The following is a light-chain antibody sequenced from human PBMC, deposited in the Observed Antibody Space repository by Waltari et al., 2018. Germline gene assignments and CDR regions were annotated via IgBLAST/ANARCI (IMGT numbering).Light chain of an antibody. V-gene: IGLV3-27*01. CDR1: VLAKKY. CDR3: YSAADNNLV. J-gene: IGLJ2*01. Sequence: SYELTQPSSVSVSPGQTARITCSGDVLAKKYARWFQQKPGQAPVLVIYKDSERPSGIPERFSGSSSGTTVTLTISGAQVVDEADYYCYSAADNNLVFGGGTKLTVL. CDR2: KDS.